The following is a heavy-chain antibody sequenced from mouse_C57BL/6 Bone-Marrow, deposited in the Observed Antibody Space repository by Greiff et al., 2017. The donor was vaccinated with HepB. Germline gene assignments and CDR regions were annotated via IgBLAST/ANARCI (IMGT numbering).Heavy chain of an antibody. CDR2: IWTGGGT. CDR1: GFSLTSYA. D-gene: IGHD1-1*01. Sequence: VMLVESGPGLVAPSQSLSITCTVSGFSLTSYAISWVRQPPGKGLEWLGVIWTGGGTNYNSALKSRLSISKDNSKSQVFLKMNSLQTDDTARYYCARLKIYYYGSSFYFDYWGQGTTLTVSS. CDR3: ARLKIYYYGSSFYFDY. V-gene: IGHV2-9-1*01. J-gene: IGHJ2*01.